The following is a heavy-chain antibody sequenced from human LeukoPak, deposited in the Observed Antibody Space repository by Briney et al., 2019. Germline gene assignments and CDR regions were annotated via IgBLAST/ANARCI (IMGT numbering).Heavy chain of an antibody. D-gene: IGHD2-2*01. J-gene: IGHJ2*01. Sequence: SETLSLTCAVYGGSFSGYYWSGIRQPPGKGLEWMGEINHSGSTNYNPSLRSRVTISLDTSKNQFSLKLSSVTAADTAVYYCARHLGYCSSTSCLRYFDLWGRGTLVTVSS. CDR2: INHSGST. CDR1: GGSFSGYY. V-gene: IGHV4-34*01. CDR3: ARHLGYCSSTSCLRYFDL.